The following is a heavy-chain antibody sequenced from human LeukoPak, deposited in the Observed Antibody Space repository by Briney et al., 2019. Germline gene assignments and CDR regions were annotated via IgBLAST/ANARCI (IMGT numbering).Heavy chain of an antibody. Sequence: SETLSLTCTVSGGSISSGGYYWSWIRQHPGKGLEWIGYIYYSGSTNYNPSLKSRVTISVDKSKNQFSLKLSSVTAADTAVYYCAHYYGSGSSSRGFDPWGQGTLVTVSS. CDR2: IYYSGST. V-gene: IGHV4-31*09. CDR1: GGSISSGGYY. CDR3: AHYYGSGSSSRGFDP. D-gene: IGHD3-10*01. J-gene: IGHJ5*02.